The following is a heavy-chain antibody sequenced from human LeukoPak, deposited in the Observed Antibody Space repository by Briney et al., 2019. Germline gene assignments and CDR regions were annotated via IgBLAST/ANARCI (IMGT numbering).Heavy chain of an antibody. J-gene: IGHJ4*02. Sequence: GGSLRLSCEASGFTFSTYGMSWVRQAPGKGLGWVSGFSPSGSSKKYADSVKGRFTISRDNSKNTLYLQMNSLRADDTAVYYCAKCEASYVDSRSDYWGQGTLVTVSS. D-gene: IGHD4-17*01. CDR3: AKCEASYVDSRSDY. V-gene: IGHV3-23*01. CDR2: FSPSGSSK. CDR1: GFTFSTYG.